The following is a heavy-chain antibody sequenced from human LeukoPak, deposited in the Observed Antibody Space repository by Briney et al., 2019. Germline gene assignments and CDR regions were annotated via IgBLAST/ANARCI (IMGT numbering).Heavy chain of an antibody. D-gene: IGHD3-10*01. J-gene: IGHJ4*02. CDR3: ARDRGYPTFDS. Sequence: GGSLRLSCAGSGFTFGGYWMSWVRQAPGKGPEWVANMDQDGSEINYLDSVKGRFTISRDNAKNALYLWMNSLRADDTAVYYFARDRGYPTFDSWGQGVLVTVSS. CDR1: GFTFGGYW. CDR2: MDQDGSEI. V-gene: IGHV3-7*01.